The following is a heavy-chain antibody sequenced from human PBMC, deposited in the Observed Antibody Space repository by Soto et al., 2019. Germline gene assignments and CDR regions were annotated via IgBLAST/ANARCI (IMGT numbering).Heavy chain of an antibody. CDR2: INPNVGGT. CDR3: ARGGREVPRIPYDT. V-gene: IGHV1-2*02. J-gene: IGHJ5*02. Sequence: QVHLVQSGAEVKKPGASVYVSCKASGYTFTDYYVHWVRQAPGQGLEWMGRINPNVGGTNYARKFQGRLTMTRDTSISTVYMQLTRLGPDDTARYYCARGGREVPRIPYDTWGQGTLVTVSS. CDR1: GYTFTDYY. D-gene: IGHD3-16*01.